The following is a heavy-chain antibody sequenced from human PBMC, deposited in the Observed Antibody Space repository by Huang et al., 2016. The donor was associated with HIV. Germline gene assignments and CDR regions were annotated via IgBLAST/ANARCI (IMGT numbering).Heavy chain of an antibody. CDR1: GGTFSSYA. Sequence: QVLLVQSGAEVRKPGSSVKVSCTAFGGTFSSYAISWVRPAPGQGLEWMGGIMPIFGTANYTQKFQGRVTITVDESTNTGYMELTSLASEDTAGYYCARTAYSYGFRQVYNWFDPWGQGAPVTVSS. CDR3: ARTAYSYGFRQVYNWFDP. J-gene: IGHJ5*02. D-gene: IGHD5-18*01. V-gene: IGHV1-69*13. CDR2: IMPIFGTA.